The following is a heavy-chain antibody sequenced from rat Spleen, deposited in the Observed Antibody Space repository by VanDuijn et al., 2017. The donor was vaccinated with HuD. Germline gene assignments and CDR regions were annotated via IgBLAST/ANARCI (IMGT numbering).Heavy chain of an antibody. CDR2: INKDSRTI. Sequence: EVKLVESGGGLVQPGRSLRLSCAASGLNFNDYWMGWVRQAPGKGLEWIGEINKDSRTIKYSPSLKDKFTVSRDNARNTLYLQMSKLGSEDTAIYYCVREKFGVDYWGQGVLVTVSS. CDR3: VREKFGVDY. V-gene: IGHV4-2*01. J-gene: IGHJ2*01. D-gene: IGHD4-3*01. CDR1: GLNFNDYW.